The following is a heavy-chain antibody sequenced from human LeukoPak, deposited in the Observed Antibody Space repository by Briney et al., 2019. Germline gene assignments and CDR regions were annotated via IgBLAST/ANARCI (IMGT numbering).Heavy chain of an antibody. D-gene: IGHD3-3*01. J-gene: IGHJ4*02. V-gene: IGHV3-7*01. Sequence: PGGSLRLSCAASGFTFSSYWMSWVRQAPGKGLEWVANIKQDGSEKYYVDSVKGRFTISRDNAKNSLYLQMNSLRAEDTAVYYCARDTYDFWSGCHFDYWGQGTLVTVSS. CDR1: GFTFSSYW. CDR3: ARDTYDFWSGCHFDY. CDR2: IKQDGSEK.